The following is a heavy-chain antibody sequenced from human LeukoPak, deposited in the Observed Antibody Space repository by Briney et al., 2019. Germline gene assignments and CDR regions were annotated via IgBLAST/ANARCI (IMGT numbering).Heavy chain of an antibody. CDR2: IRSTANGYAT. V-gene: IGHV3-73*01. Sequence: AGGSLRLSCAASGFTFSGSALHWVRQASGKGLEWVGRIRSTANGYATAYAASVKGRFTISRDDSKNTAYLQMDSLKTEDTAVYYCARGSGATDAFDIWGQGTMVTVSS. CDR1: GFTFSGSA. CDR3: ARGSGATDAFDI. J-gene: IGHJ3*02. D-gene: IGHD3-10*01.